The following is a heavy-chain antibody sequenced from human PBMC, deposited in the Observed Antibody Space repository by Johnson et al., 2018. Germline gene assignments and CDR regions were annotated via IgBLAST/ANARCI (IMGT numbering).Heavy chain of an antibody. CDR2: ITYDGSNK. J-gene: IGHJ3*02. V-gene: IGHV3-30-3*01. CDR3: ARETSRAGATTVDAFDI. CDR1: GFTLSNYA. D-gene: IGHD4-23*01. Sequence: QVQLVQSGGGVVQPGGSLRLSCAASGFTLSNYAMHWVRQAPGKGLEWVAAITYDGSNKYYADSVKGRFTISRANTKNTLYLQLNSMRSEDTALSYGARETSRAGATTVDAFDIWGQGTIVTASS.